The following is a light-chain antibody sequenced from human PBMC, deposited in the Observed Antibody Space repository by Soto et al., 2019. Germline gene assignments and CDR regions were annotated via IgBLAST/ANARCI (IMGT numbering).Light chain of an antibody. V-gene: IGKV1-5*03. CDR2: KAS. J-gene: IGKJ2*01. CDR1: QSISTW. CDR3: QQYDSYPYT. Sequence: DIQMTQSPSTLSASVGDRVTITCRASQSISTWLAWYQQKPGKAPNLLIYKASNLESGVPSRFSGSGYGTEFTLTISSLQPDDFTPYYCQQYDSYPYTFGQGTKREIK.